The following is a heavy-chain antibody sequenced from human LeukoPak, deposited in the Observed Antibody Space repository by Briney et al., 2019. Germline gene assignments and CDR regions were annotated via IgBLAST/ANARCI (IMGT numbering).Heavy chain of an antibody. CDR1: GFTFSSYS. CDR2: ISSSSSHI. D-gene: IGHD6-19*01. J-gene: IGHJ3*02. V-gene: IGHV3-21*01. CDR3: ARSIAVGVRPFDI. Sequence: GGSLRLSCTASGFTFSSYSMNWVRQAPGMGLEWVSSISSSSSHIYYTDSVKGRFTMSRDNAINSLYLQMNSLRAEDTAIYYCARSIAVGVRPFDIWGHGTMVTVSS.